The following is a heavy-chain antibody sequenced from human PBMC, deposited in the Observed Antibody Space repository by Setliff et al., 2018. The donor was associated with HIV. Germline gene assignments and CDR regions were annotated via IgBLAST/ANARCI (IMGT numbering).Heavy chain of an antibody. CDR2: IYSSGNT. CDR1: GGSIRSDSYY. D-gene: IGHD6-19*01. V-gene: IGHV4-61*02. J-gene: IGHJ6*02. CDR3: AREEKLSAVAGTMYYYYAMDV. Sequence: PSETLSLTCTVSGGSIRSDSYYWTWIRQPAGEGLEWIGRIYSSGNTNYNPPLESRVTISVDTSKNQFSLKLSSVTAADTAVYYCAREEKLSAVAGTMYYYYAMDVWGQGTTVTVSS.